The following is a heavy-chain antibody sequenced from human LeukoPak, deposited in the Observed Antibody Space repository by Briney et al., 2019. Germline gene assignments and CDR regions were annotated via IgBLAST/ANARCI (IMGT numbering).Heavy chain of an antibody. D-gene: IGHD7-27*01. CDR3: ARGPPNWGYDY. CDR2: MSPNSGDT. J-gene: IGHJ4*02. CDR1: GYTFTSYD. Sequence: ASVKVSCKASGYTFTSYDFNWVRQATGQRPEWMAWMSPNSGDTGYAQKFQDRVTMTRNTSISTAYMELSSLRSDDTAAYYCARGPPNWGYDYWGPGTLVTVSS. V-gene: IGHV1-8*01.